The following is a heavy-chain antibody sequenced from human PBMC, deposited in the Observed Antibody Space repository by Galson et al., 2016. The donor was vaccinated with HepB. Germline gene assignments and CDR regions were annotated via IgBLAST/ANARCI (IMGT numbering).Heavy chain of an antibody. CDR3: ARAYVDYYDMDV. CDR1: GFTFSNYG. J-gene: IGHJ6*03. V-gene: IGHV3-33*01. Sequence: SLRLSCAASGFTFSNYGMHWVRQAPGKGPEWVAVIYYDGSKKYYADSVKGRFTISRDNSKNTLYLQLNSLRVEDTSVYYCARAYVDYYDMDVWGKGTTDIVSS. CDR2: IYYDGSKK. D-gene: IGHD5-12*01.